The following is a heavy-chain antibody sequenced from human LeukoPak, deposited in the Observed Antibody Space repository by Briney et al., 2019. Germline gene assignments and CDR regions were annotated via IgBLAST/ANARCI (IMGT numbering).Heavy chain of an antibody. D-gene: IGHD2-15*01. CDR1: GGSFSGYY. V-gene: IGHV4-34*01. J-gene: IGHJ4*02. Sequence: SETLSLTCAAYGGSFSGYYWSWIRQPPGKGLEWIGEINHSGSTNYNPSLKSRVTISVDTSKNQFSLKLSSVTAADTAVYYCARGPPWWYWGQGTLVTVSS. CDR3: ARGPPWWY. CDR2: INHSGST.